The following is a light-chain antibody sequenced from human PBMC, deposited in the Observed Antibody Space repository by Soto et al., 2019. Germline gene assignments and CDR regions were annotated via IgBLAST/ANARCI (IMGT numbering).Light chain of an antibody. CDR3: LQHNSYPWT. V-gene: IGKV1-17*01. Sequence: DRKLTQSPASLSASVGERVTITCRASQGIRNDLGWYQQKPGQAPKRLIYAASSMHSGVPSRFSGSGSGTEFTLTISSLQPEDFATYYCLQHNSYPWTFGQGTKVDIK. CDR1: QGIRND. CDR2: AAS. J-gene: IGKJ1*01.